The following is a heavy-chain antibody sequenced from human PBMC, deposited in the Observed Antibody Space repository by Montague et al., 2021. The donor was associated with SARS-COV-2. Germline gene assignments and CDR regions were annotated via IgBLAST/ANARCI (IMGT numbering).Heavy chain of an antibody. D-gene: IGHD3-22*01. CDR3: ARATLGITMIVVVMTAIDYYFDY. CDR2: VLYNKGT. V-gene: IGHV4-59*02. CDR1: GVSVTDYY. Sequence: SETLSLTCTVSGVSVTDYYWSWIRQPPGKGLEWVGDVLYNKGTNFNPSLKSRVTISVDTSKNQFSLKLSSVTAADTAVYYCARATLGITMIVVVMTAIDYYFDYWGQGNLVTASS. J-gene: IGHJ4*02.